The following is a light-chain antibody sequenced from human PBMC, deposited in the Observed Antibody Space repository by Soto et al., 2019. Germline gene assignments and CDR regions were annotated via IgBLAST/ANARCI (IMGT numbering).Light chain of an antibody. V-gene: IGKV3-15*01. CDR1: QSVSRY. J-gene: IGKJ1*01. Sequence: EIVLTQSPATLSLSPGEGATLSCRASQSVSRYLAWYQQKPGQAPRLLIYIASTRATGIPARFSGSGSGTEFTLTISSLQSEDFAVYYCQQYNNWPRTVGQGTKVDIK. CDR2: IAS. CDR3: QQYNNWPRT.